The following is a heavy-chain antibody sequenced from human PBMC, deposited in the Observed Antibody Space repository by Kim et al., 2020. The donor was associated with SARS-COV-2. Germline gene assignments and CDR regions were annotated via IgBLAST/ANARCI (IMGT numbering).Heavy chain of an antibody. CDR2: IYPGDSDT. CDR3: ARRSRYSGYDFDLGYYGMDV. Sequence: GESLKISCKGSGYSFTSYWIGWVRQMPGKGLEWMGIIYPGDSDTRYSPSFQGQVTISADKSISTAYLQWSSLKASDTAMYYCARRSRYSGYDFDLGYYGMDVWGQGTTVTVSS. D-gene: IGHD5-12*01. CDR1: GYSFTSYW. J-gene: IGHJ6*02. V-gene: IGHV5-51*01.